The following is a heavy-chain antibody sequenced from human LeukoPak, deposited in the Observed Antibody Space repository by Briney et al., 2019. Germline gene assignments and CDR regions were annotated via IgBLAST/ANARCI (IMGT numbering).Heavy chain of an antibody. D-gene: IGHD3-9*01. V-gene: IGHV1-2*02. CDR1: GYTFTGYY. J-gene: IGHJ4*02. CDR3: ARKQYYDILTGYHY. CDR2: INPNSGGT. Sequence: EASVKVSCKASGYTFTGYYMHWVRPAPGQGLEWMGWINPNSGGTNYAQKFQGRVTMTRDTSISTAYMELSRLRSDDTAVYYCARKQYYDILTGYHYWGQGTLVTVSS.